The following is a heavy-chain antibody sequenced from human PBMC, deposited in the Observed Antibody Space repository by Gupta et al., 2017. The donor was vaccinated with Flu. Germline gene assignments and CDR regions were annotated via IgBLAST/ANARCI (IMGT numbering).Heavy chain of an antibody. J-gene: IGHJ5*02. D-gene: IGHD4-23*01. CDR1: GYNFTSYG. CDR2: ISAYNGNT. CDR3: ARDRRWMGEGGDWFDP. V-gene: IGHV1-18*01. Sequence: QVQLVQSGAEVKKPGASVKVSCKASGYNFTSYGIRWVRQAPGQGLEWMGWISAYNGNTNYAQKLQGRVTMTTDTSTSTAYMELRSLRADETAVYYCARDRRWMGEGGDWFDPWGQGTLVTVSS.